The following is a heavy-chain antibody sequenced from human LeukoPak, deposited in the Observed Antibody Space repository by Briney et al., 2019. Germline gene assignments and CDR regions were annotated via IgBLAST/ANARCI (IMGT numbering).Heavy chain of an antibody. J-gene: IGHJ4*02. CDR1: GGSFSVYY. V-gene: IGHV4-34*01. Sequence: SETLSLTRAVYGGSFSVYYWSWIRQPPGKGLEWIGEINHSGSTNYNPSLKSRVTISVDTSKNQFSLKLSSVTAADTAVYYCARGRGTMIVVVLLSRLFDYWGQGTLVTVSS. CDR2: INHSGST. CDR3: ARGRGTMIVVVLLSRLFDY. D-gene: IGHD3-22*01.